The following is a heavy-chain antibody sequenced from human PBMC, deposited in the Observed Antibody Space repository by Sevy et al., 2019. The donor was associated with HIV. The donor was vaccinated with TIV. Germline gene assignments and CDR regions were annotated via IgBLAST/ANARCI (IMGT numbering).Heavy chain of an antibody. V-gene: IGHV4-39*01. CDR3: ARQVIAPLDIVATITYYYYGMDV. CDR1: GGSISSSSYY. CDR2: IYYSGST. Sequence: SETLSLTCTVSGGSISSSSYYWGWIRQPPGKGLEWIGSIYYSGSTYYNPSLKSRVTISVDTSKNQFSLKLSSVTAADTAVYYYARQVIAPLDIVATITYYYYGMDVWGQGTTVTVSS. J-gene: IGHJ6*02. D-gene: IGHD5-12*01.